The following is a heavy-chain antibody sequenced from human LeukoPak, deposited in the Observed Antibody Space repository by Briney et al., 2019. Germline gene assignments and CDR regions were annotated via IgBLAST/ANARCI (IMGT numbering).Heavy chain of an antibody. D-gene: IGHD3-10*01. J-gene: IGHJ3*02. CDR1: GFTFSTFA. Sequence: GGSLRLSCAASGFTFSTFAMIWVRQPPGKGLEWVSSIFPSGGEIHYADSVKGRFTISRDNARNSLYLQMNSLRVEDTAVYYCARGPILLWFGELLHDAFDIWGQGTMVTVSS. V-gene: IGHV3-21*01. CDR2: IFPSGGEI. CDR3: ARGPILLWFGELLHDAFDI.